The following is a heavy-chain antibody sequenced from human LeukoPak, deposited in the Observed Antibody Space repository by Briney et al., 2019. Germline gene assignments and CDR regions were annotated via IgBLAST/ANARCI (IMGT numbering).Heavy chain of an antibody. Sequence: GGSLRLSCAASGFTFSSYAMSWVRQAPGKGLDWVSVIGDSGVNTDYADSVKGRFTISRDNSKNMLYLQMNSLRAEDTAVYYCARLTSMATTPVGYWGQGTLVTVSS. V-gene: IGHV3-23*01. D-gene: IGHD5-24*01. CDR2: IGDSGVNT. CDR1: GFTFSSYA. CDR3: ARLTSMATTPVGY. J-gene: IGHJ4*02.